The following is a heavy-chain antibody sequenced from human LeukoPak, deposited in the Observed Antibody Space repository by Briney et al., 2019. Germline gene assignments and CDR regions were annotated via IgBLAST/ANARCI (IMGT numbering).Heavy chain of an antibody. CDR2: IWYDGSNK. CDR3: ARPPMGGVWYFDL. V-gene: IGHV3-33*01. J-gene: IGHJ2*01. Sequence: GRSLRLSCAASGFTFSSFGMHWVRQAPGKGLEWVAFIWYDGSNKYYADSVKGRLTISRDNSKNTVFLQMNSLRAEDTAIYYCARPPMGGVWYFDLWGRGTLVTVSS. D-gene: IGHD2-8*01. CDR1: GFTFSSFG.